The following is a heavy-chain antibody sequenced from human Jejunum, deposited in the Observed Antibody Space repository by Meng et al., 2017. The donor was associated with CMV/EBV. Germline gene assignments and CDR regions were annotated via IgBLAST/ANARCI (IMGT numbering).Heavy chain of an antibody. D-gene: IGHD3-3*01. CDR1: GFTFSSYW. CDR2: IKNDGTFT. J-gene: IGHJ4*02. Sequence: LRLSCAASGFTFSSYWMHWVRQVPGKGLVWVSSIKNDGTFTACADSVKGRFTVSRDNAKSTVYLQMNSLTVEDAAVYYCGDFEAGWGQGTLVTVSS. CDR3: GDFEAG. V-gene: IGHV3-74*01.